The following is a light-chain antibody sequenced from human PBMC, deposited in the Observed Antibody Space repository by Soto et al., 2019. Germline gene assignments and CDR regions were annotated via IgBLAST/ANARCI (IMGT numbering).Light chain of an antibody. CDR1: SSNIGAGYD. V-gene: IGLV1-40*01. CDR3: QSYDSSLSGGV. CDR2: GNS. J-gene: IGLJ3*02. Sequence: QSVLTQPPSVSGAPGQRVTISCTGSSSNIGAGYDVHWYQQLPGTAPKLLIYGNSNRPSGVPDRFSGSKSGTSAPLAITGLQAEGEGDYYCQSYDSSLSGGVFGGGTKLTVL.